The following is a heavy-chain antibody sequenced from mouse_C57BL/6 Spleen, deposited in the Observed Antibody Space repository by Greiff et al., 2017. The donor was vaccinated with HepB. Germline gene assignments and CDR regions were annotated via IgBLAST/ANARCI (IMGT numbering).Heavy chain of an antibody. CDR1: GYTFTSYW. CDR3: ARDGDYYGGFAY. Sequence: VQLQQPGAELVKPGASVKMSCKASGYTFTSYWITWVKQRPGQGLEWIGDIYPGSGSTNYNEKFKSKATLTVDTSSSTAYMQLSSLTSEDSAVYYCARDGDYYGGFAYWGQGTLVTVSA. V-gene: IGHV1-55*01. D-gene: IGHD1-1*01. CDR2: IYPGSGST. J-gene: IGHJ3*01.